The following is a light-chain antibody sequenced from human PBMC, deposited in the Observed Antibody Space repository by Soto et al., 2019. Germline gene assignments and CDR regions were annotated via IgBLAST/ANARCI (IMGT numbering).Light chain of an antibody. V-gene: IGKV4-1*01. J-gene: IGKJ5*01. CDR3: QKRSNWPPIT. Sequence: DIVMTQSPDSLAVSLGERATINCKSSQSALYSSNNKNYLAWYQQKPGQPPKLLIYWASTRESGVPDRFSGSGSGTDFTLTISRLEPEDFAVYYCQKRSNWPPITFGQGTRLEI. CDR2: WAS. CDR1: QSALYSSNNKNY.